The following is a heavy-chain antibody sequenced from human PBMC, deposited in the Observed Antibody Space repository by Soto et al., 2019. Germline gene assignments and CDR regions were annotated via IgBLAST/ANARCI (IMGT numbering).Heavy chain of an antibody. Sequence: QVQLVQSGAEVKKPGASVKVSCKASGYTFTSYGISWVRQAPGQGLEWMGWISAYNGNTNYAQKLQGRVTMTTDTSTSTADMELMSLRSDDTAVYYCARDVDPPEINYYFLSRYLPGTPLYWGQGTLVTVSS. CDR3: ARDVDPPEINYYFLSRYLPGTPLY. CDR1: GYTFTSYG. D-gene: IGHD3-3*01. J-gene: IGHJ4*02. CDR2: ISAYNGNT. V-gene: IGHV1-18*01.